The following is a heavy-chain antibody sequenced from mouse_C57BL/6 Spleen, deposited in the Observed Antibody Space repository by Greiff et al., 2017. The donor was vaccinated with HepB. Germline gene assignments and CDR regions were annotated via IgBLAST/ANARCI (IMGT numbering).Heavy chain of an antibody. CDR1: GYTFTSYW. J-gene: IGHJ4*01. CDR3: AISYYSKGGYAMDY. Sequence: QVQLKQPGAELVKPGASVKVSCKASGYTFTSYWMHWVKQRPGQGLEWIGRIHPSDSDTNYNQKFKGKATLTVDKSSSTAYMQLSSLTSEDSAVYYCAISYYSKGGYAMDYWGQGTSVTVSS. CDR2: IHPSDSDT. D-gene: IGHD2-5*01. V-gene: IGHV1-74*01.